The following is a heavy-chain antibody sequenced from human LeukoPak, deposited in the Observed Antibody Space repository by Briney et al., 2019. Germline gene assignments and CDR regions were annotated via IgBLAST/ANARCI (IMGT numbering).Heavy chain of an antibody. V-gene: IGHV1-8*03. CDR3: ARGKLSLYYMDV. Sequence: ASVKVSCKASGYTFTSYDINWVRQATGQGLEWMGWMNPNSGNTGYAQKFQGRVTITRNTSISTAYMELRSLRSDDTAVYYCARGKLSLYYMDVWGKGTTVTVSS. CDR1: GYTFTSYD. CDR2: MNPNSGNT. J-gene: IGHJ6*03. D-gene: IGHD2/OR15-2a*01.